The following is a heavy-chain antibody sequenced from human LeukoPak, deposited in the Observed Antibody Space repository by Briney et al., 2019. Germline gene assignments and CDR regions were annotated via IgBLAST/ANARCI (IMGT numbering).Heavy chain of an antibody. CDR3: AKDRNRIVGAPFVDY. J-gene: IGHJ4*02. V-gene: IGHV3-30*02. CDR1: GFTFTSYG. Sequence: GGSLRLSCAAPGFTFTSYGMHWVRQAPGKGLEWVTFIRYDGSNEYYADSVKGRFTISRDNSKNTLYLQMNSLRPEDTAIYYCAKDRNRIVGAPFVDYWGQGTLVTVSS. D-gene: IGHD1-26*01. CDR2: IRYDGSNE.